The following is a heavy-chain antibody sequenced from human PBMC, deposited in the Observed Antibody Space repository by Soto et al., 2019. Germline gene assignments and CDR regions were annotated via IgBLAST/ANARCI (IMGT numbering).Heavy chain of an antibody. CDR3: ARPRPVATTRDYYYYYGMDV. J-gene: IGHJ6*02. V-gene: IGHV1-69*06. D-gene: IGHD5-12*01. CDR2: IIPIFGTA. CDR1: GGTFSSYA. Sequence: SVKVSCKASGGTFSSYAISWVRQAPGQGLEWMGGIIPIFGTANYAQKFQGRVTITADKSTSTAYMELSSLRSEDTAVYYCARPRPVATTRDYYYYYGMDVWGQGTTVTVSS.